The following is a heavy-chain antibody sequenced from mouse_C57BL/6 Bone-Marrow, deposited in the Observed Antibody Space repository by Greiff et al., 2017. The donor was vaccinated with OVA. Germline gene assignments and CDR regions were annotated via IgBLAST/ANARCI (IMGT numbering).Heavy chain of an antibody. Sequence: QVQLKESGPGILQSSQTLSLTCSFSGFSLSTSGMGVSWIRQPSGKGLEWLAHIYWDDDKRSNPSLKSRLTISKDTSRNQVFLKITSVDTADTATYYCARRAGRLRPDYYAMDYWGQGTSVTVSS. CDR1: GFSLSTSGMG. CDR2: IYWDDDK. J-gene: IGHJ4*01. V-gene: IGHV8-12*01. D-gene: IGHD2-4*01. CDR3: ARRAGRLRPDYYAMDY.